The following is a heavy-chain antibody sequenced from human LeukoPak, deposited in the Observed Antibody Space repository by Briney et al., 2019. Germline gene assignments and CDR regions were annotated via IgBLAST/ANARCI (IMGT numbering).Heavy chain of an antibody. Sequence: ASVKVSCKASGYTFTTYHLHWVRQAPGQGLEWMGRINPNSGDTNYAQKFQGRVTMTTDTSICTAYMDLSGLRSDDTAMYYCAREIRRGAGDWFDPWGQGTLVTVSS. CDR2: INPNSGDT. V-gene: IGHV1-2*06. D-gene: IGHD1-26*01. J-gene: IGHJ5*02. CDR1: GYTFTTYH. CDR3: AREIRRGAGDWFDP.